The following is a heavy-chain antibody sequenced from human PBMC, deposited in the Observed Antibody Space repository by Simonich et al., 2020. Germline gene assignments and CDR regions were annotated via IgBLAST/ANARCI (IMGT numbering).Heavy chain of an antibody. CDR1: GFTFSSYW. J-gene: IGHJ6*03. Sequence: EVQLVESGGGLVQPGGSLRLSYAASGFTFSSYWMSWVRQAPGKGREWVANIKQDGSEKYYVDSVKGRFTISRDNAKNSLYLQMNSLRAEDTAVYYCARDGLGTAYYYYMDVWGKGTTVTVSS. D-gene: IGHD7-27*01. V-gene: IGHV3-7*01. CDR2: IKQDGSEK. CDR3: ARDGLGTAYYYYMDV.